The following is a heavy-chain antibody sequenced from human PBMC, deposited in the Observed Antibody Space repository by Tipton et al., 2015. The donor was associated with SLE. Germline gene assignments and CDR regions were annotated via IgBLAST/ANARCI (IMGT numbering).Heavy chain of an antibody. V-gene: IGHV4-61*02. Sequence: TLSLTCAVSGGSVSSAGYSWNWFRQPPGKGLEWIGRIYTSGSTNYNPSLKSRVTILVDTSKNQFSLKLSSVTAADTAVYYCARGKGSSSWYYFDYWGQGTLVTVSS. D-gene: IGHD6-13*01. J-gene: IGHJ4*02. CDR2: IYTSGST. CDR1: GGSVSSAGYS. CDR3: ARGKGSSSWYYFDY.